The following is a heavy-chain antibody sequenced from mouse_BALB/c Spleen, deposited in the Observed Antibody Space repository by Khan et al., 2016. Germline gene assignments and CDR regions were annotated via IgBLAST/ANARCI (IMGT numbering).Heavy chain of an antibody. CDR3: ASYYDDDGGYAY. CDR2: IWGDGRT. CDR1: GFSITGFA. D-gene: IGHD2-4*01. V-gene: IGHV2-6-7*01. J-gene: IGHJ3*01. Sequence: QVQLKESGPGLVAPSQSLSITCTVSGFSITGFAVNWVRQPPGKGLEWLGVIWGDGRTDYDSALKSRLSISKDNSKSQVFLKRNSMRTDDAARYYCASYYDDDGGYAYWGQGTLVTVSA.